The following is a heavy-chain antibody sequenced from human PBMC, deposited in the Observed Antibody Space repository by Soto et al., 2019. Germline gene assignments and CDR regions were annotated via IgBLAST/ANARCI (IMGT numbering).Heavy chain of an antibody. Sequence: ASVKVSCKASGYTLTMYEMHWVRQAPGERLEWMGRINTGNGNTRYSQKFQGRVTITRDTSASTVYMELSSLRSEDTAAYYCARDVTLVRGVTNAFDIWGQGTMVTVSS. CDR3: ARDVTLVRGVTNAFDI. D-gene: IGHD3-10*01. CDR2: INTGNGNT. J-gene: IGHJ3*02. CDR1: GYTLTMYE. V-gene: IGHV1-3*04.